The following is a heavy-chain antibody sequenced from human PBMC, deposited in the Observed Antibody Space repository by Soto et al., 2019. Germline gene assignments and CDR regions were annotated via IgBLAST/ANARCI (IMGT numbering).Heavy chain of an antibody. CDR1: GFTVSSNY. CDR2: IYSDGST. Sequence: EVQLVESGGGLIQPGGSLRLSCAASGFTVSSNYMNWVRQAPGKGLEWVSVIYSDGSTYYADSVKGRFTISRDNSKNTLYLQMNSLRAEDTAVYYCARNCDSTAGGAFEIWGQGTMVTVSS. J-gene: IGHJ3*02. CDR3: ARNCDSTAGGAFEI. V-gene: IGHV3-53*01. D-gene: IGHD3-22*01.